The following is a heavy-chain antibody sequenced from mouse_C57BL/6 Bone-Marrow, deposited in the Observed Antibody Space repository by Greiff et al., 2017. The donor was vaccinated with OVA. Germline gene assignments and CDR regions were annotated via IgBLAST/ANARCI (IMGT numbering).Heavy chain of an antibody. J-gene: IGHJ1*03. CDR2: IDPSDSYT. Sequence: QQSCKASGYTFTSYWMQWVKQRPGQGLEWIGEIDPSDSYTNYNQKFKGKATLTVDTSSSTAYMQLSSLTSEDSAVYYCARDPVVARGYWYFDVWGTGTTVTVSS. V-gene: IGHV1-50*01. CDR1: GYTFTSYW. CDR3: ARDPVVARGYWYFDV. D-gene: IGHD1-1*01.